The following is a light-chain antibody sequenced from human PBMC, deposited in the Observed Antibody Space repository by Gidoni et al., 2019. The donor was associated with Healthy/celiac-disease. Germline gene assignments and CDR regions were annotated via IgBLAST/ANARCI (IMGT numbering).Light chain of an antibody. CDR1: QSISSW. Sequence: STLSASVGDRVTITCRASQSISSWVAWYQQKPGKAPKLLIYDASSLESGVPSRFSGSGSGTEFTLTISSLQPDDFATYYCQQYNSYSWTFGQGTKVEIK. V-gene: IGKV1-5*01. CDR2: DAS. CDR3: QQYNSYSWT. J-gene: IGKJ1*01.